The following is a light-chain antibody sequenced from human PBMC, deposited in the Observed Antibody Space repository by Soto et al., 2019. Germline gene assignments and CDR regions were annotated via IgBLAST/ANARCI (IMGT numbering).Light chain of an antibody. J-gene: IGLJ2*01. CDR3: SSYTGSSTVI. V-gene: IGLV2-14*03. CDR1: SNDVGGYNY. Sequence: QSALTQPASVSGSPGQSITISCTGTSNDVGGYNYVSWYQQRPNETPKVMIFDVTDRPSGVSNRFSGSKSGNKASLTISGLQAEDEADYYCSSYTGSSTVIFGGGTKLTVL. CDR2: DVT.